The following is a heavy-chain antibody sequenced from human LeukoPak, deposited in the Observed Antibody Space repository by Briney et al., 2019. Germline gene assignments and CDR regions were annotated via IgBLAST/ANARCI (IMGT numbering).Heavy chain of an antibody. V-gene: IGHV3-74*01. D-gene: IGHD3-10*01. CDR1: GFTFSSYW. CDR2: LNSDGSST. J-gene: IGHJ4*02. Sequence: GGSLRLSCAASGFTFSSYWMHWVRQAPGKGLVWVSRLNSDGSSTSYADSVKGRFTISRDNAKNTLYLQMNSLRAEDTAVYYCARDDNYYGSGAFDYWGQGTLVTVSS. CDR3: ARDDNYYGSGAFDY.